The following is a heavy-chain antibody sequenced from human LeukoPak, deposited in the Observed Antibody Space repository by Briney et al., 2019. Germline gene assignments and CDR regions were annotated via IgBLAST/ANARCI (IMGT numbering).Heavy chain of an antibody. CDR3: ARDRDCGDGGCYPHFDY. CDR1: GFTFSSNW. J-gene: IGHJ4*02. CDR2: IKQDGSDK. D-gene: IGHD2-15*01. Sequence: GGSLRLSCAASGFTFSSNWMSWVRQAPGKGLEWVANIKQDGSDKYYMDSVKGRFTISRDNAKNSLSLQMNSLRVEDTAVYYCARDRDCGDGGCYPHFDYWGQGVRVTVSS. V-gene: IGHV3-7*01.